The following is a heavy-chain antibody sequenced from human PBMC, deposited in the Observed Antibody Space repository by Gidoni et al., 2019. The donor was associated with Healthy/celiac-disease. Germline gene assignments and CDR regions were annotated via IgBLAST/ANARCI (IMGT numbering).Heavy chain of an antibody. D-gene: IGHD3-10*01. CDR1: GGSISSSSYY. V-gene: IGHV4-39*01. J-gene: IGHJ4*02. CDR3: ARLQNGSGSSYFDY. Sequence: QLQLQESGPGLVKPSETLSLTCTVSGGSISSSSYYWGWIRQPPGKGLEWIGSIYYSGSTYYNPSLKSRVTISVDTSKNQFSLKLSSVTAADTAVYYCARLQNGSGSSYFDYWGQGTLVTVSS. CDR2: IYYSGST.